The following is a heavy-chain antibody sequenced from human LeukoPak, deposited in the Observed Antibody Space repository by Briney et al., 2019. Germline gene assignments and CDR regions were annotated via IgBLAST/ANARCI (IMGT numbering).Heavy chain of an antibody. D-gene: IGHD2-2*01. J-gene: IGHJ4*02. CDR3: ARGYCSSTSCYHFDY. CDR2: IKQDGSEK. V-gene: IGHV3-7*04. CDR1: GFTFSSYW. Sequence: PGGSLRLSCAASGFTFSSYWMSWARQAPGKGLEWVANIKQDGSEKYYVDSVKGRFTISRDNAKNSLYLQMNSLRAEDTAVYYCARGYCSSTSCYHFDYWGQGTLVTVSS.